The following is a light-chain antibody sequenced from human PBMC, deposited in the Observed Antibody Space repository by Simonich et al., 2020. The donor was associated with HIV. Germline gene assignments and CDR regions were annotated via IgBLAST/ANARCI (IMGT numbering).Light chain of an antibody. CDR3: QQYYSTPPT. CDR2: WAS. J-gene: IGKJ1*01. Sequence: DIVMTQSPDSLAVSLGERATINRKSSQSVLYSSKNKNYLAWYQQKPGQPPKLLIYWASTRESGVPDRFSASVAGTDFTLTISSLQAEDVAVYSCQQYYSTPPTFGQGTKVEIK. CDR1: QSVLYSSKNKNY. V-gene: IGKV4-1*01.